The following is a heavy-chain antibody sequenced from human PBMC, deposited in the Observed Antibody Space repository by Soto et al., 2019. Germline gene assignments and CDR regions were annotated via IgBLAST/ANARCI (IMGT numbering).Heavy chain of an antibody. CDR3: ATNQQRTAYYFDY. CDR2: IWYDGSNK. D-gene: IGHD6-25*01. V-gene: IGHV3-33*01. CDR1: GFTFSSYG. Sequence: QVQLVESGGGVVQPGRSLRLSCAASGFTFSSYGMHWVRQAPGKGLEWVAVIWYDGSNKYYADSVKGRFTISRDNSKKTLYLQMNSLRAEDTAVYYCATNQQRTAYYFDYWGQGTLVTVSS. J-gene: IGHJ4*02.